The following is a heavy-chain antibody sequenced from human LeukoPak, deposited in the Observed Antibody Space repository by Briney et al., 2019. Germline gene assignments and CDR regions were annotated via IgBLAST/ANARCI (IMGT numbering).Heavy chain of an antibody. D-gene: IGHD2-2*01. V-gene: IGHV3-11*04. J-gene: IGHJ4*02. CDR1: GFTLRDYY. CDR2: ISGSGSTI. Sequence: GGSLRLSCAASGFTLRDYYMSWIRQAPGKGLEWVSYISGSGSTIYYADSVKGRFTISRDNAKNTLYLQMNSLRAEDTAVYYCWSTSRGTGFPHFDYWGQGTLVTVSS. CDR3: WSTSRGTGFPHFDY.